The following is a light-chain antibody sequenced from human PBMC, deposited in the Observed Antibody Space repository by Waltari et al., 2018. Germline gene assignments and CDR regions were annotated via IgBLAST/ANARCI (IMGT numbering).Light chain of an antibody. CDR1: TGAVNIGYF. Sequence: QTVVTQEPSPPVSPGGTVTLTCASSTGAVNIGYFPNWFQQKPGQAPRALIYSTNNRHSSTPARFSGSFLGGKAALTLSGVQPEDEAEYYCLLYYGGAQLGVFGGGTKLTVL. J-gene: IGLJ3*02. CDR3: LLYYGGAQLGV. V-gene: IGLV7-43*01. CDR2: STN.